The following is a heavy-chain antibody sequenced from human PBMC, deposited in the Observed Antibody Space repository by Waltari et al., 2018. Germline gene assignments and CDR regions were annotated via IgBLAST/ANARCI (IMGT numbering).Heavy chain of an antibody. CDR3: TTQITIFGVVTFDY. Sequence: EVQLVESGGGLVQPGRSLRLSCTASGFTVGDYAMSWVRQAPGKGLEWVGFIRSKAYGGTTEYAASVKGRFTISRDDSKSIAYLQMNSLKTEDTAVYYCTTQITIFGVVTFDYWGQGTLVTVSS. J-gene: IGHJ4*02. CDR2: IRSKAYGGTT. D-gene: IGHD3-3*01. CDR1: GFTVGDYA. V-gene: IGHV3-49*04.